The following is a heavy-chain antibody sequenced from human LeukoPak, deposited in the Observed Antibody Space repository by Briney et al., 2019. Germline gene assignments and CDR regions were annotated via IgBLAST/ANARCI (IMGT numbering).Heavy chain of an antibody. V-gene: IGHV3-23*01. J-gene: IGHJ4*02. D-gene: IGHD3-10*01. Sequence: GGSLRLSCAASGFTFSSYAMTWVRQAPGKGLEWVSGISGSGGTTYYADSVKGRFTISRDNSKNTRYLQISSLRDEDTAVYYCAKDREGAVFLYRSDDWGQGTLVTVSS. CDR3: AKDREGAVFLYRSDD. CDR2: ISGSGGTT. CDR1: GFTFSSYA.